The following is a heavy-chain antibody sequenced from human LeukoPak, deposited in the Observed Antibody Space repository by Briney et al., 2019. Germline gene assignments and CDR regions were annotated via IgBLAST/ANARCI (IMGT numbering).Heavy chain of an antibody. CDR3: AHSTYYYDSKIYYYYMDV. CDR2: IYCNDDK. V-gene: IGHV2-5*01. D-gene: IGHD3-22*01. CDR1: GFSLRTSGVG. Sequence: SAPTLAKPTQTLTLTCTFSGFSLRTSGVGLGWIRQPTGKALEWLELIYCNDDKRYSPSLKSRLTISKDTSKIQVVLTMTNMDPLDTATYYCAHSTYYYDSKIYYYYMDVWGKGTTVTVSS. J-gene: IGHJ6*03.